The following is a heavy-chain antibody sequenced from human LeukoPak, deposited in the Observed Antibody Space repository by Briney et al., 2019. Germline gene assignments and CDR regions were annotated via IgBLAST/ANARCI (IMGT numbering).Heavy chain of an antibody. V-gene: IGHV1-18*01. CDR1: GYTFTSYG. CDR2: ISAYNGNT. J-gene: IGHJ4*02. D-gene: IGHD3-22*01. CDR3: ARDGLSSGYYPFDY. Sequence: ASVKVSCKASGYTFTSYGISWVRQAPGQGLEWMGWISAYNGNTNYAQKLQGRVAMTTDTSTSTAYMELRSLRSDDTAVYYCARDGLSSGYYPFDYWGQGTLVTVSS.